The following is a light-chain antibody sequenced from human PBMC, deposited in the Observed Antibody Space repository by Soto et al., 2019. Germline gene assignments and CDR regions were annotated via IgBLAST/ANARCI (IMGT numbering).Light chain of an antibody. J-gene: IGLJ2*01. V-gene: IGLV1-51*01. CDR2: DND. CDR3: GTWDSSLRAVV. CDR1: SSNIGNNY. Sequence: QSVLTQPPSVSAAPGQKVTISCSGSSSNIGNNYVFWYQQFPGTAPKLLIYDNDNRPSGIPDRFSGSKSGTSATLGITGLQTGDEADFYCGTWDSSLRAVVFGGGTKLTVL.